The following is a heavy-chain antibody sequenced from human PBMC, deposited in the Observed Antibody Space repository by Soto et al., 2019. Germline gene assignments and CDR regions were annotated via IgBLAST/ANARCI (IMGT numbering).Heavy chain of an antibody. CDR1: GGSISGTTYS. V-gene: IGHV4-30-2*01. Sequence: QLQLQESGSGLVKPSQTLSLTCAVSGGSISGTTYSWSWIRQPPGMGLEWIGYIYDSGNTYYNPSLKSQFSISVDRSKNQFSLKLSSVTAADTAVYYCARGQGAAAGHSNFDYWGQGALVTVSS. CDR3: ARGQGAAAGHSNFDY. D-gene: IGHD6-13*01. J-gene: IGHJ4*02. CDR2: IYDSGNT.